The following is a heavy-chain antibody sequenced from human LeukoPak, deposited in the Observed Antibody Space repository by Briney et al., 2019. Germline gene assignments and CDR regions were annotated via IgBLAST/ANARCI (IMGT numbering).Heavy chain of an antibody. CDR3: ARHGDGSGSFWADYYYYMDV. J-gene: IGHJ6*03. CDR1: GYSISSGYY. D-gene: IGHD3-10*01. CDR2: IYHSGST. Sequence: PSETLSLTCTVSGYSISSGYYWGWIRQPPGEGLEWIGSIYHSGSTYYNPSLKSRVTISVDTSKNQFSLKLSSVTAADTAVYYCARHGDGSGSFWADYYYYMDVWGKGTTVTISS. V-gene: IGHV4-38-2*02.